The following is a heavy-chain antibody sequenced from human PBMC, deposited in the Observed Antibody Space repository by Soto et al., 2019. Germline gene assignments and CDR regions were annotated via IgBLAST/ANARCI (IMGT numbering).Heavy chain of an antibody. CDR3: EKEQAQSGSGYCYGMDV. CDR2: LSYDGTYK. CDR1: GFTFSIFG. V-gene: IGHV3-30*18. Sequence: QEHLVQSGGGVVQPGGSLRLSCDASGFTFSIFGMHWVRQAPGKGLEWVAVLSYDGTYKYYADSVKVRFTISRDNTKNMLCHQRNGLSPADTAIYYCEKEQAQSGSGYCYGMDVGAQGPPVTVS. D-gene: IGHD3-10*01. J-gene: IGHJ6*02.